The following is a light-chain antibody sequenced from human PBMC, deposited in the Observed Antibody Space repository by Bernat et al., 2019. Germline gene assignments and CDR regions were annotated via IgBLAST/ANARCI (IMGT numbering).Light chain of an antibody. Sequence: DVQLTQSPSFLSASVGDRVDITCRASQVSGTYLARYQKKPGKAPKLLIYGASTLQTGVPSRFSGSGSGTEFTLTIASLQPEDGATYFCQQLDRFPITFGQGTQLEIK. V-gene: IGKV1-9*01. J-gene: IGKJ5*01. CDR3: QQLDRFPIT. CDR2: GAS. CDR1: QVSGTY.